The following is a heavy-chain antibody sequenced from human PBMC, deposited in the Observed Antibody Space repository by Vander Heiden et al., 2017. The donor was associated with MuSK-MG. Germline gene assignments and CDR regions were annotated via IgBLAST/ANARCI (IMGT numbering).Heavy chain of an antibody. CDR1: GYTFPGYY. CDR3: ARVRGPGDIVVVVAADYGMDV. V-gene: IGHV1-2*02. J-gene: IGHJ6*02. D-gene: IGHD2-15*01. CDR2: INPNSGGT. Sequence: QVQLVQSGAEVKKPGASVKVSCKASGYTFPGYYMHWVRQAPGQGLEWMGWINPNSGGTNYAQKFQGRVTMTRDTSISTAYMELSRLRSDDTAVYYCARVRGPGDIVVVVAADYGMDVWGQGTTVTVSS.